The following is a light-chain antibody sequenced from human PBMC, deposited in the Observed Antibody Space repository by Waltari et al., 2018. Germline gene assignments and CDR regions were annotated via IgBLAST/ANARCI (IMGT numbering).Light chain of an antibody. V-gene: IGKV1-5*03. Sequence: DIQLTQSPSTLSASPGDRFTITCRASQSISNWLAWYQQKPGKAPKLLIYKASTLESGVPSRFSGSGSGTEFTLTISSLQPDDFATYYCQQYNSYSLLTFGGGTKVEIK. CDR3: QQYNSYSLLT. J-gene: IGKJ4*01. CDR1: QSISNW. CDR2: KAS.